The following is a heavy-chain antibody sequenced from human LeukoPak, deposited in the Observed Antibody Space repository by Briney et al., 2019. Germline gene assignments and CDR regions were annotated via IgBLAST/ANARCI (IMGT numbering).Heavy chain of an antibody. V-gene: IGHV3-21*01. Sequence: PGGSLRLSCAASGFTFSSYSMSWVRQAPGKGLEWVSSISSSSYIYYADSVKGRFTISRDNAKNSLYLQMNSLRAEDTAVYYCARGWFGEAPFDYWGQGTLVTVSS. D-gene: IGHD3-10*01. CDR2: ISSSSYI. CDR3: ARGWFGEAPFDY. CDR1: GFTFSSYS. J-gene: IGHJ4*02.